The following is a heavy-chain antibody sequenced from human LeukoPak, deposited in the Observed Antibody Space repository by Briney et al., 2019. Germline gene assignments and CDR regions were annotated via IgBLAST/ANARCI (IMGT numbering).Heavy chain of an antibody. Sequence: GGSLRLSCAASGFTLSTYWMTWVRQAPGKGLEWVANIKQDGSEKYYADSVKGRFTISRDNAKNSLYLQMNSLRAEDTAVYYCARLKGERSLFEYWGQGTLVTVSS. CDR3: ARLKGERSLFEY. D-gene: IGHD2-21*01. J-gene: IGHJ4*02. V-gene: IGHV3-7*02. CDR2: IKQDGSEK. CDR1: GFTLSTYW.